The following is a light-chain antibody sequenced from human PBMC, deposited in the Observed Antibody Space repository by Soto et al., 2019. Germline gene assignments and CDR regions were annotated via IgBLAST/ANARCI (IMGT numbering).Light chain of an antibody. CDR1: QSVSSY. CDR3: QLRNNWPPTWT. Sequence: EIVLTQSPATLSLSPGERATLSCRASQSVSSYLAWYQQKPGQAPRLLIYDASSRATGIPARFSGSGSGTDFTLTISSLEPEDFAVYYCQLRNNWPPTWTFGQGTKVEIK. J-gene: IGKJ1*01. V-gene: IGKV3-11*01. CDR2: DAS.